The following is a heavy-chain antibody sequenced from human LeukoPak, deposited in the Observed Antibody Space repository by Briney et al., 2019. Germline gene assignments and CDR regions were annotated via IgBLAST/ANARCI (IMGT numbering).Heavy chain of an antibody. V-gene: IGHV3-23*01. D-gene: IGHD3-9*01. CDR1: GFAFNTYA. CDR3: AKRYFGNYYFDS. J-gene: IGHJ4*02. Sequence: PGGSLRLSCAASGFAFNTYAMSWVRQAPGKGLEWVSAISGSGDSTYYADSVKGRFTISRDNSKNTLYLQMKSLRAQDTDVYYCAKRYFGNYYFDSWGQGTLVTVSS. CDR2: ISGSGDST.